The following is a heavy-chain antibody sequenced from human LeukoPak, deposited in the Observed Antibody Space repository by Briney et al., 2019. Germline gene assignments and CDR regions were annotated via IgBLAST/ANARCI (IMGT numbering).Heavy chain of an antibody. J-gene: IGHJ4*02. Sequence: GGSLRLSCAASGFTFSNYGTSWVRQAPGKGLEWVSTISSSGGNTYYADSVKGRFTISRDSSKNTLYLQMNSLRAEDTAVYYCAKGQEYVWGSYRYTEGPYFDYWGQGTLVTVSS. CDR3: AKGQEYVWGSYRYTEGPYFDY. CDR2: ISSSGGNT. CDR1: GFTFSNYG. V-gene: IGHV3-23*01. D-gene: IGHD3-16*02.